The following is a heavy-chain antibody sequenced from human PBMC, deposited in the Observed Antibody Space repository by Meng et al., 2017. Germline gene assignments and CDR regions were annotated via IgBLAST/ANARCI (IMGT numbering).Heavy chain of an antibody. Sequence: QGRLVESGGGVVQPGRSLRLSCAASGFTFSSYAMHWVRQAPGKGLEWVAVISYDGSNKYYADSVKGRFTISRDNSKNTLYLQMNSLRAEDTAVYYCATMIVVNYWGQGTLVTVSS. CDR2: ISYDGSNK. J-gene: IGHJ4*02. D-gene: IGHD3-22*01. CDR1: GFTFSSYA. V-gene: IGHV3-30*01. CDR3: ATMIVVNY.